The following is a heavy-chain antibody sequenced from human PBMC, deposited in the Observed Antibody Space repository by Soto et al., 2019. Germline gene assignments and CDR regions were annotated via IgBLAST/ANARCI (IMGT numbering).Heavy chain of an antibody. D-gene: IGHD3-22*01. V-gene: IGHV3-64*01. Sequence: PGGSLRLSCAASGLTFSSYAMHWVRQAPGKGLEYVSAISSYGGSTYYANSVKGRFTISRDNSKNTLYLQMGSLRAGDMAVYYCARDPDSSGYYYFDYWGQGTLVTVSS. CDR1: GLTFSSYA. CDR3: ARDPDSSGYYYFDY. CDR2: ISSYGGST. J-gene: IGHJ4*02.